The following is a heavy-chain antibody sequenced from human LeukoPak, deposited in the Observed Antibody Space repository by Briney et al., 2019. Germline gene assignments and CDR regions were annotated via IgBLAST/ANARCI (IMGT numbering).Heavy chain of an antibody. J-gene: IGHJ4*02. V-gene: IGHV4-34*01. D-gene: IGHD5-18*01. CDR2: INHSGST. CDR3: ARGRKGIQLWSLAY. Sequence: SETLSLTCAVYGWSFSGYYWSWIRQPPGKGLEWIGEINHSGSTNYNPSLKSRVTISVDTSKNQFSLKLSSVTAAATAVYHCARGRKGIQLWSLAYWGQGTLVTVSS. CDR1: GWSFSGYY.